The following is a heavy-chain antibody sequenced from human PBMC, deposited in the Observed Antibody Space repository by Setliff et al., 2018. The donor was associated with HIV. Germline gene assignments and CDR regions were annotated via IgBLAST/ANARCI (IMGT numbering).Heavy chain of an antibody. Sequence: PSETLSLTCAVYGGSFSGYYWSWIRQPPGKGLEWIGYIHSSGSTIYSASLKSRATVSVDTSKNQFSLRLTSVTAADTAVYYCARLSRGGTETTLDYWGQGILVTVSS. CDR1: GGSFSGYY. V-gene: IGHV4-34*11. CDR3: ARLSRGGTETTLDY. D-gene: IGHD4-4*01. J-gene: IGHJ4*02. CDR2: IHSSGST.